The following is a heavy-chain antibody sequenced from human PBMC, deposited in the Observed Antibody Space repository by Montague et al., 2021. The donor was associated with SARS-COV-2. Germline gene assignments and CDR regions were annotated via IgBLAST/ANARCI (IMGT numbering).Heavy chain of an antibody. D-gene: IGHD4-17*01. CDR2: ISWNGGSI. Sequence: SLRLSCAASGFTFDDYAMHWVRQAPGKGLEWVSGISWNGGSIGYXXSLKVRFTISRDNAKNSLYLQMNSLRAEDTALYYCAFYGDYALDYWGQGTLVTVSA. J-gene: IGHJ4*02. CDR1: GFTFDDYA. CDR3: AFYGDYALDY. V-gene: IGHV3-9*01.